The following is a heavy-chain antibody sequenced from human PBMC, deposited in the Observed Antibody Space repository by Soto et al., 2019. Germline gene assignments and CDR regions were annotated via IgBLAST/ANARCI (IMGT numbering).Heavy chain of an antibody. CDR2: IIPIFGTA. Sequence: VASVKVSCKASGGTFSSYAISWVRQAPGQGLEWMGGIIPIFGTANYAQKFQGRVTITADESTSTAYMELSSLRSEDTAVYYCARGSEYCSGGSCYFRGPRAYYYYGMDVWGQGTTVTVSS. CDR3: ARGSEYCSGGSCYFRGPRAYYYYGMDV. D-gene: IGHD2-15*01. V-gene: IGHV1-69*13. CDR1: GGTFSSYA. J-gene: IGHJ6*02.